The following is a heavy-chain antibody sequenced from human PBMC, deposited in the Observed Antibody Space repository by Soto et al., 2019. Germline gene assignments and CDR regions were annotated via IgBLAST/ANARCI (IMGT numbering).Heavy chain of an antibody. CDR2: ISSSSTI. Sequence: GGSLRLSCAASGFTFSSYSMNWVRQAPGKGLEWVSYISSSSTIYYADSVKGRFTISRDNAKNSLYLQMNSLRDEDTAVYYCERMRWELLAHFDYWGHGSLVTVSS. CDR1: GFTFSSYS. D-gene: IGHD1-26*01. V-gene: IGHV3-48*02. J-gene: IGHJ4*01. CDR3: ERMRWELLAHFDY.